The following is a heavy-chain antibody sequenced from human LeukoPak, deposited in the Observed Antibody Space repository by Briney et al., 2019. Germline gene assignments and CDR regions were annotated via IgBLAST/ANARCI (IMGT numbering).Heavy chain of an antibody. J-gene: IGHJ6*02. CDR3: ARDLPTGSYYHYGMDV. CDR2: ISPNSGGT. Sequence: GASVKVSCKASGYTFTGYYMHWVRQAPGQGREWMGWISPNSGGTNYAQKFQGRVTMTRDTSISTAYMELSRLRSDDTAVYYCARDLPTGSYYHYGMDVWGQGTTVTVSS. CDR1: GYTFTGYY. D-gene: IGHD1-14*01. V-gene: IGHV1-2*02.